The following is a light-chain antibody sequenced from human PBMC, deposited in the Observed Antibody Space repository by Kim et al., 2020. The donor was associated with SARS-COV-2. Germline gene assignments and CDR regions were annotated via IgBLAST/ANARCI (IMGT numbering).Light chain of an antibody. J-gene: IGLJ1*01. CDR3: SSYAGKV. CDR2: EVS. Sequence: GSPGRSVTSSCTGTSSDVGGYNYVSWYQQHPGKAPKLMIYEVSNRPSGVPDRFSGSKSGNTASLTVSGLQAEDEADYYCSSYAGKVFGTGTKVTVL. CDR1: SSDVGGYNY. V-gene: IGLV2-8*01.